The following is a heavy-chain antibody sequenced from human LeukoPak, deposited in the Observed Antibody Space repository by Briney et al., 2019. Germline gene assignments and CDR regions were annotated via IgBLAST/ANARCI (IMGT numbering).Heavy chain of an antibody. V-gene: IGHV4-34*01. J-gene: IGHJ4*02. CDR3: ARGGVAAAGDLDY. CDR1: GFTFSSYS. CDR2: INHSGST. Sequence: PGGSLRLSCAASGFTFSSYSMNWVRQPPGKGLEWIGEINHSGSTNYNPSLKSRVTISVDTSKNQFSLKLSSVTAADTAVYYCARGGVAAAGDLDYWGQGTLVTVSS. D-gene: IGHD6-13*01.